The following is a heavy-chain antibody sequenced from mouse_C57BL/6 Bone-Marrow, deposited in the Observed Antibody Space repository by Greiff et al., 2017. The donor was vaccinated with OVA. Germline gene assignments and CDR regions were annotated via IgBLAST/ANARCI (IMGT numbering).Heavy chain of an antibody. CDR1: GYTFTSYG. CDR3: ARREILYGSSPLYAMGY. J-gene: IGHJ4*01. D-gene: IGHD1-1*01. Sequence: QVQLQQSGAELARPGASVKLSCKASGYTFTSYGISWVKQRTGQGLEWIGEIYPRSGNNYYNEKFKGKATLTADKSSSTAYMELRSLTSEDSAVYCCARREILYGSSPLYAMGYWGQGTSVTVSS. CDR2: IYPRSGNN. V-gene: IGHV1-81*01.